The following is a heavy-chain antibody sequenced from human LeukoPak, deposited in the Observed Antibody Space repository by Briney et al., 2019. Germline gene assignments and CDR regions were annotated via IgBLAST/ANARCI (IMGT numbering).Heavy chain of an antibody. J-gene: IGHJ4*02. V-gene: IGHV3-23*01. D-gene: IGHD3-10*01. CDR1: GFTFNSYA. CDR3: AKGVTLGSYFEAFDY. Sequence: GGSLRLSCAPSGFTFNSYATSWVRQAPGKGLEWVSGISSTGATTNYADSVKGRFTISRDNSKNTLFLQMNSLRIEDTAVFYCAKGVTLGSYFEAFDYWGQGTLVTVSS. CDR2: ISSTGATT.